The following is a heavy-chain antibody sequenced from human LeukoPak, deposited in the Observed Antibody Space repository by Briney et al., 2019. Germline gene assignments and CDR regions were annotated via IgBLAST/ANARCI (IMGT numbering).Heavy chain of an antibody. CDR1: GGSFSGHY. CDR3: AREGYCSSTSCYTAGSFDP. V-gene: IGHV4-34*01. CDR2: INHSGST. D-gene: IGHD2-2*02. Sequence: SETLSLTCAVYGGSFSGHYWSWIRQPPGKGLEWIGEINHSGSTNYNLSLKSRVTISVDTSKNQFSLKLSSVTAADTAVYYCAREGYCSSTSCYTAGSFDPWGQGTLVTVSS. J-gene: IGHJ5*02.